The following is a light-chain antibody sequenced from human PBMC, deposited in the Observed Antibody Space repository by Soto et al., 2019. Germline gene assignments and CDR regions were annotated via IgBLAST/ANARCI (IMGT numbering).Light chain of an antibody. V-gene: IGKV3-15*01. CDR3: QQYDKWPHT. J-gene: IGKJ2*01. CDR2: YPS. CDR1: QNLSRN. Sequence: EMVMTQSPATLSVSPGERATLSCRASQNLSRNLAWYQQQPCQAPRLLIFYPSTRATGIPARLSGSGSGTDFTLTISSLQSEDFAVYYCQQYDKWPHTFGQGTKLEIK.